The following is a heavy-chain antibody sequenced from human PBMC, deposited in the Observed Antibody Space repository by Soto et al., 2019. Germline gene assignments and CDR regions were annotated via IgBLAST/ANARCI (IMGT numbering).Heavy chain of an antibody. CDR3: ARDPNDSSASYRHYYYGMDV. V-gene: IGHV1-3*01. CDR2: INAGNGNT. CDR1: GYTFTSYG. Sequence: GASVKVSCKASGYTFTSYGIHWVRQAPGQRLEWTGWINAGNGNTKYSEKFQGRVTITRDTSASTAYLELSSLRSEDTAVYYCARDPNDSSASYRHYYYGMDVWRQGTTVTVSS. J-gene: IGHJ6*01. D-gene: IGHD3-22*01.